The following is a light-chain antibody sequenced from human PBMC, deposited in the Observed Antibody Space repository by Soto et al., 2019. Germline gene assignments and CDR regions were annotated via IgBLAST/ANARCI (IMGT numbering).Light chain of an antibody. CDR3: QQYYSTPLT. V-gene: IGKV4-1*01. Sequence: DIVMTQSPYSLAVSLGERATINCKSSQSFLYSSNNKNYLAWYQQKPGQPPKLLIYWASTRESGVPDRFSGSGSGTDFTLTISSLQAEDVAVYYCQQYYSTPLTFGGGTKVDIK. J-gene: IGKJ4*01. CDR1: QSFLYSSNNKNY. CDR2: WAS.